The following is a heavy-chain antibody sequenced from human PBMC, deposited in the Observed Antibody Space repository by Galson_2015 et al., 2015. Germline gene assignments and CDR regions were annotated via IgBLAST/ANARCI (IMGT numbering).Heavy chain of an antibody. Sequence: CAIPGDSVSSRSAAWNWIRQSPSRGVEWLGRILYRSKWDNDYAVSVKRRITFTFDTSNIQISLHRNSVTPEYTAVNYCARGVVVVARFFDFWGQGIPVAVSS. CDR1: GDSVSSRSAA. J-gene: IGHJ4*02. D-gene: IGHD3-22*01. CDR3: ARGVVVVARFFDF. V-gene: IGHV6-1*01. CDR2: ILYRSKWDN.